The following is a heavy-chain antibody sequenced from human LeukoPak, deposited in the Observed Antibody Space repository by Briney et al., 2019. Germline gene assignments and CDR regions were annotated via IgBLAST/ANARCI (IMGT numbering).Heavy chain of an antibody. CDR3: ASRHCSGGGCYFAGADPFDY. Sequence: GGSLRLSCAASGFTFSSYSMNWVRQAPGKGLEWVSSISSSGSYIYYADSVNGRFTISRDNAKNSLYLQMNSLRAEDTAVYYCASRHCSGGGCYFAGADPFDYWGQGTLVTVSS. V-gene: IGHV3-21*04. J-gene: IGHJ4*02. CDR2: ISSSGSYI. CDR1: GFTFSSYS. D-gene: IGHD2-15*01.